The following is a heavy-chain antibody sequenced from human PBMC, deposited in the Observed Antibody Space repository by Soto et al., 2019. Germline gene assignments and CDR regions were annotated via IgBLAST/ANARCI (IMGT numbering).Heavy chain of an antibody. D-gene: IGHD3-10*01. Sequence: SETLSLTCTVSSGSISSYNWNWVRQPPGKGLEWIGFINYRGSTHYNPSLKSRVTISLDTSKNQFSLKLNSVTAADTAVYYCARENYYALDYWGPGTLVTVSS. J-gene: IGHJ4*02. CDR3: ARENYYALDY. CDR2: INYRGST. V-gene: IGHV4-59*01. CDR1: SGSISSYN.